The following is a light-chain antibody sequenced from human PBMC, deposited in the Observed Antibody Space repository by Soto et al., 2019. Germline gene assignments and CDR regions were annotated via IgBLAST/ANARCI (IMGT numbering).Light chain of an antibody. CDR1: QTISGD. V-gene: IGKV3-15*01. CDR3: QQRADWPIT. Sequence: EIVMTQSPATLSVSPGERATLSCRASQTISGDLAWYQQKPGQAPRLLIYGASTRATGIPARFSGSGSGTDFTLTISSLEPDDFAVYYCQQRADWPITFGQGTRLEIK. CDR2: GAS. J-gene: IGKJ5*01.